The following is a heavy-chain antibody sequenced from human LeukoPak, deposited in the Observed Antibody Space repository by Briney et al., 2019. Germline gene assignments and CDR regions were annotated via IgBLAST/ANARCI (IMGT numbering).Heavy chain of an antibody. V-gene: IGHV4-34*01. CDR3: ASGRSSNRFFYYYYMDV. Sequence: GSLRLSCAASGFTCSDYYRRWIRQPPGKGREWIGEINDSGRSNYNPSLKSRVTISVDTSKNQFSLKLSSVTAADTAVYYCASGRSSNRFFYYYYMDVWGKGTTVTVS. J-gene: IGHJ6*03. D-gene: IGHD3-16*02. CDR2: INDSGRS. CDR1: GFTCSDYY.